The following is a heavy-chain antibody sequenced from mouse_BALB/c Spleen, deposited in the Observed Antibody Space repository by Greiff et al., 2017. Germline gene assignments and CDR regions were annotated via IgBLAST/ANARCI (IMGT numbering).Heavy chain of an antibody. CDR3: ARAGLGDAMDY. D-gene: IGHD4-1*01. Sequence: EVQRVESGGGLVKPGGSLKISCAASGFTFSDYYMHWVRQTPEKRLEWVATISDGGSYTYYPDSVKGRFTISRDNAKNNLYLQMSSLKSEDTAMYYCARAGLGDAMDYWGQGTSVTVSS. J-gene: IGHJ4*01. CDR1: GFTFSDYY. V-gene: IGHV5-4*02. CDR2: ISDGGSYT.